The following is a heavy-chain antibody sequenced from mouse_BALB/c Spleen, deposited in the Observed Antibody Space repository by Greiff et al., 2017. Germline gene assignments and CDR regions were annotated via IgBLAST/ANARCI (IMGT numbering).Heavy chain of an antibody. D-gene: IGHD2-14*01. CDR2: IDPYNGGT. Sequence: EVQLQQSGPELGKPGASVKISCKASGYSFTGYNMYWVKQSHRKSLEWIGYIDPYNGGTSYNQKFKGKATLTVDKSSSTAYMELLSLTSEDSAVYYCARGRYDEGGYYYAMDDWGQGTSVTVSS. CDR1: GYSFTGYN. CDR3: ARGRYDEGGYYYAMDD. V-gene: IGHV1S135*01. J-gene: IGHJ4*01.